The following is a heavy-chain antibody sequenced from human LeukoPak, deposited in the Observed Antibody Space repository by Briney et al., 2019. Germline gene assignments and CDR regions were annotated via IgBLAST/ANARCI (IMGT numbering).Heavy chain of an antibody. Sequence: GGSLRLSCAASGFTFDDYAMHWVRQAPGKGLEWVSGISWNSGSIGYADSVKGRFTISRDNAKNSLYLQMNSLRAEDTALYYCAKAEGAGATIWKAFDYWGQGTLVTVSS. CDR3: AKAEGAGATIWKAFDY. CDR1: GFTFDDYA. V-gene: IGHV3-9*01. D-gene: IGHD1-26*01. CDR2: ISWNSGSI. J-gene: IGHJ4*02.